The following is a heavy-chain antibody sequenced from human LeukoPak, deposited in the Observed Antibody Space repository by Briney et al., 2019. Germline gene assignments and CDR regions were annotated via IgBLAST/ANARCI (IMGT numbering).Heavy chain of an antibody. J-gene: IGHJ3*02. CDR1: GFTFSSYW. CDR3: IGVIPHLGAFDI. CDR2: IKQDGSEK. D-gene: IGHD3-22*01. Sequence: GGSLRLSCAASGFTFSSYWMSWVRQAPGKGLEWVANIKQDGSEKYYVDSVKGRFTISRDNAKNSLYLQMNGLRAEDTAVYYCIGVIPHLGAFDIWGQGTMVTVSS. V-gene: IGHV3-7*03.